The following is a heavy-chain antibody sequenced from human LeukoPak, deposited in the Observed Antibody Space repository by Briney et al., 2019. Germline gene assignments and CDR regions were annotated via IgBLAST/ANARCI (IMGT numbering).Heavy chain of an antibody. CDR2: IIPILDFA. CDR1: GGTFTTYA. Sequence: ASVKVSCKASGGTFTTYAITSVRQSPGQRLEWMGRIIPILDFADSAQRFQGRVTITADRSTSTVYMELNSLRSEDTAIYCCARFPVRGYNYGSVIHYMDVWGRGNTVIVSS. CDR3: ARFPVRGYNYGSVIHYMDV. J-gene: IGHJ6*02. D-gene: IGHD5-18*01. V-gene: IGHV1-69*04.